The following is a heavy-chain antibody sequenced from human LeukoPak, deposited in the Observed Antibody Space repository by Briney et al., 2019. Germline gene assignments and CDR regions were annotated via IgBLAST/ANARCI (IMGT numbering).Heavy chain of an antibody. J-gene: IGHJ4*02. V-gene: IGHV1-69*04. D-gene: IGHD2-15*01. CDR1: GGAFSSYA. CDR2: IIPILGIA. CDR3: ARCSGGSCYFDY. Sequence: SVKVSCKASGGAFSSYAISWVRQAPGQGLEWMGRIIPILGIANYAQKFQGRVTITADKSTSTAYMELSSLRSEDTAVYYCARCSGGSCYFDYWGQGTLVTVSS.